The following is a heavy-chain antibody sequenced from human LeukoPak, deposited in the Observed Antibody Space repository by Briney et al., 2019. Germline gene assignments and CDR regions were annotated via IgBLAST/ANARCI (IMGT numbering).Heavy chain of an antibody. D-gene: IGHD4-17*01. V-gene: IGHV3-15*07. J-gene: IGHJ4*02. CDR3: TTDRGDFGIPY. Sequence: GGSLRLSCVASGFRITNAWMNWVRQAPGKGLEWVGRIKSKTDGGTTDYAAPVKGRFTISRDDSKNMLYLQMNSLRTEDTAVYYCTTDRGDFGIPYWGQGTLVTVSS. CDR1: GFRITNAW. CDR2: IKSKTDGGTT.